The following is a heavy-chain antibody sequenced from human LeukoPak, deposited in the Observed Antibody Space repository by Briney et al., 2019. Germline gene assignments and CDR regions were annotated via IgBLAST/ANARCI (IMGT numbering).Heavy chain of an antibody. D-gene: IGHD6-19*01. V-gene: IGHV5-51*01. Sequence: GESLKISCQASGYTFTDYWIAWVRQTPVKGLEWMGIIYPGDSDVIKSPSFQGQVTISADKSITTAYLQWTSLKASESAIYFCARWYSSGYSDYWGQGTLVTVSS. J-gene: IGHJ4*02. CDR3: ARWYSSGYSDY. CDR1: GYTFTDYW. CDR2: IYPGDSDV.